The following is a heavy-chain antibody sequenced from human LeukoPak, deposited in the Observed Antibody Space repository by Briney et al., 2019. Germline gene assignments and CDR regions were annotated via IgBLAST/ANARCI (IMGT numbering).Heavy chain of an antibody. CDR3: AKRGPAGAGKSPDYFDY. J-gene: IGHJ4*02. Sequence: GGSLRLSCAASGFTFSSYVMSWVSQAPGKGLEWVSAITGSGDNTYYSDSVKGRFTISRDNSKNTLYLQMNSLRAEDTAVYYCAKRGPAGAGKSPDYFDYWGQGTLVTVSS. D-gene: IGHD6-19*01. CDR1: GFTFSSYV. V-gene: IGHV3-23*01. CDR2: ITGSGDNT.